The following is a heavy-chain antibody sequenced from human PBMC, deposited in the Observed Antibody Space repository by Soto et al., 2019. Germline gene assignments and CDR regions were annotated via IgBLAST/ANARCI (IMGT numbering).Heavy chain of an antibody. D-gene: IGHD4-17*01. CDR1: GYTFTTYA. CDR2: INTGNGRT. CDR3: ARDVHGDYVLDY. V-gene: IGHV1-3*05. J-gene: IGHJ4*02. Sequence: QVQLVQSGAEEKKPGAPMKVSCKASGYTFTTYAIHWVRQAPGQRLEWMGWINTGNGRTKYSPKFQGRVTITSDTSASTVYMELSSLRSEDTALYYCARDVHGDYVLDYWGQGTLVTVSS.